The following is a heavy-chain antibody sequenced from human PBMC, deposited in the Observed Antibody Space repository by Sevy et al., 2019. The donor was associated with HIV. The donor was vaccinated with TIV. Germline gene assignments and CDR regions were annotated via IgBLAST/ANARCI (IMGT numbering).Heavy chain of an antibody. J-gene: IGHJ4*02. D-gene: IGHD1-26*01. CDR2: ISYDGSNK. CDR3: ARGVVGATRGHSDY. CDR1: GFTFSSYA. Sequence: GGSLRLSCAASGFTFSSYARHWVRQAPGKGLEWVAVISYDGSNKYYADSVKGRFTISRDNSKNTLYLQMNSLRAEDTAVYYCARGVVGATRGHSDYWGQGTLVTVSS. V-gene: IGHV3-30-3*01.